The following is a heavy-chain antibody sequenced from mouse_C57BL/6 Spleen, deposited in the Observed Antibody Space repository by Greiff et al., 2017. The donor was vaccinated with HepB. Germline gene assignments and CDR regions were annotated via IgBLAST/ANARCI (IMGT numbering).Heavy chain of an antibody. V-gene: IGHV1-53*01. CDR1: GYTFTSYW. CDR3: ASSNYPYYYAMDY. Sequence: VQLQQSGTELVKPGASVKLSCKASGYTFTSYWMHWVKQRPGQGLEWIGNINPSNGGTNYNEKFKSKATLTVDKSSSTAYMQLSSLTSEDSAVYYCASSNYPYYYAMDYWGQGTSVTVSS. CDR2: INPSNGGT. D-gene: IGHD2-5*01. J-gene: IGHJ4*01.